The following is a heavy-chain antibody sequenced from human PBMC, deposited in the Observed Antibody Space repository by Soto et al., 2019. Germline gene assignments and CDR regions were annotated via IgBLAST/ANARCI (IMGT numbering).Heavy chain of an antibody. D-gene: IGHD2-15*01. CDR2: INHSGST. CDR1: GGSFSGYY. J-gene: IGHJ4*02. Sequence: SETLSLTCAVYGGSFSGYYWSWIRQPPGKGLEWIGEINHSGSTNYNPSLKSRVTISVDTSKNQFSLKLSSVTAADTAVYYCARVPLGYCSGGSCYSSNYFDYWGQGTLVTVSS. CDR3: ARVPLGYCSGGSCYSSNYFDY. V-gene: IGHV4-34*01.